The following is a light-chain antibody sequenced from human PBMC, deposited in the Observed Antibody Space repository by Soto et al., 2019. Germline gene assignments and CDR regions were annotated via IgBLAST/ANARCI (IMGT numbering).Light chain of an antibody. CDR2: RNN. V-gene: IGLV1-47*01. Sequence: QSVLTQPPSASETPGQGVTISCSGSTSNIGSNYVYWYQQLPGTAPKLLIYRNNQRPSGVPDRFSGSKSGTSASLAISGLRSDDEADYFCATWDDSLNGFYVLGTGTKVTV. J-gene: IGLJ1*01. CDR1: TSNIGSNY. CDR3: ATWDDSLNGFYV.